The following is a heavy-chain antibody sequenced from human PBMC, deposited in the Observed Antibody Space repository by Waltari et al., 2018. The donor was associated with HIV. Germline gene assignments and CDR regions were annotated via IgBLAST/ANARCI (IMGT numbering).Heavy chain of an antibody. D-gene: IGHD5-18*01. CDR2: ISYDGSNK. J-gene: IGHJ6*02. V-gene: IGHV3-30*18. CDR3: AKDEYSYAVLGYYGMDV. Sequence: QVQLVESGGGVVQPGRSLRLSCAASGFTFSSYGMHWVRPAPGKGLEWVAVISYDGSNKYYADSVKGLFTISRDNSKNTLYLQMNSLRAEDTAVYYCAKDEYSYAVLGYYGMDVWGQGTTVTVSS. CDR1: GFTFSSYG.